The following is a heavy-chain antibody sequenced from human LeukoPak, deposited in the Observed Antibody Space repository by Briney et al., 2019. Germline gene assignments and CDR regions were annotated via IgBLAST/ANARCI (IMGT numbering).Heavy chain of an antibody. J-gene: IGHJ4*02. CDR2: ISYDGSNK. D-gene: IGHD4-17*01. CDR1: GFTFSSYA. V-gene: IGHV3-30-3*01. Sequence: GGSLRLSCAASGFTFSSYAMHWARQAPGKGLEWVAVISYDGSNKYYADSVKGRFTISRDNSKDTLYLEMHSLRGEDTALYYCARDAPYCDTPNCPFDHWGQGTLVIVSS. CDR3: ARDAPYCDTPNCPFDH.